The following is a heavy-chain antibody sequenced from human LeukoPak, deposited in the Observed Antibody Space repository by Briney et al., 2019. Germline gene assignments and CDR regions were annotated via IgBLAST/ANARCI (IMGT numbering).Heavy chain of an antibody. Sequence: TGGSLRLSCAASGFTFSNYWMAWVRQAPGKGLEWVANIKQDGSEKHYVDSVKGRFTISRDNAKNSLYLQMNSLRAEDTAVYYCARDTAGRYYYYMDVWGKGTTVTVSS. V-gene: IGHV3-7*01. J-gene: IGHJ6*03. D-gene: IGHD2-8*02. CDR3: ARDTAGRYYYYMDV. CDR1: GFTFSNYW. CDR2: IKQDGSEK.